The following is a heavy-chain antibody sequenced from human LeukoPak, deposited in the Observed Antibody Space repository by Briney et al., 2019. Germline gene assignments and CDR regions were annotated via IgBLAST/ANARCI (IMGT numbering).Heavy chain of an antibody. V-gene: IGHV3-21*01. CDR2: ISSSSSYI. Sequence: GGSLRLSCAASGFTFSSYSMNWVRQAPGKGLEWVSSISSSSSYIYYADSVKGRFTISRDNSKNTLYLQMNSLRAEDTAVYYCARQIRGVSPFDYWGQGTLVTVSS. D-gene: IGHD3-10*01. J-gene: IGHJ4*02. CDR1: GFTFSSYS. CDR3: ARQIRGVSPFDY.